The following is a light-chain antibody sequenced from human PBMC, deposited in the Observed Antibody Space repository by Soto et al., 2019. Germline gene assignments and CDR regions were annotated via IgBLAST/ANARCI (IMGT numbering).Light chain of an antibody. J-gene: IGLJ3*02. CDR2: DVS. V-gene: IGLV2-14*01. CDR1: SSDVGGYNY. CDR3: SSYTSSSTWV. Sequence: QSVLTQPASVSGSPGQSITISCTGTSSDVGGYNYVSWYQQHPGKAPKLMIYDVSNRPSGVSNRFSGSKSGNTASLTISGLQAEDAADYYCSSYTSSSTWVFGGGPTLTVL.